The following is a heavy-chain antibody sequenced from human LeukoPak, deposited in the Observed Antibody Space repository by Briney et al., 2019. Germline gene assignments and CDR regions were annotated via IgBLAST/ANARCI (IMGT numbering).Heavy chain of an antibody. CDR3: ARDVGYYDSSGRTSPGGEIDY. J-gene: IGHJ4*02. CDR2: INPNSGGT. D-gene: IGHD3-22*01. V-gene: IGHV1-2*02. CDR1: GYSFTGYY. Sequence: ASVKVSCKASGYSFTGYYIHWVRQAPGQGLEWMGWINPNSGGTNYAQRFQGRVTMTRDTSIRTADMELSRLRSDDTAVYYCARDVGYYDSSGRTSPGGEIDYWGQGTLVTVSS.